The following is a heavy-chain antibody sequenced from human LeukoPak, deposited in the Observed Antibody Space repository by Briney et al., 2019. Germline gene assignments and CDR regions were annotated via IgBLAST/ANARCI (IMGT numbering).Heavy chain of an antibody. CDR1: GFTVSNNY. V-gene: IGHV3-30-3*01. Sequence: GGSLRLSCAASGFTVSNNYMSWVRQAPGKGLEWVAVISYDGSNKYYADSVKGRFTISRDNSKNTLYLQMNSLRAEDTAVYYCARDHSGRFDPWGQGTLVTVSS. J-gene: IGHJ5*02. D-gene: IGHD6-25*01. CDR3: ARDHSGRFDP. CDR2: ISYDGSNK.